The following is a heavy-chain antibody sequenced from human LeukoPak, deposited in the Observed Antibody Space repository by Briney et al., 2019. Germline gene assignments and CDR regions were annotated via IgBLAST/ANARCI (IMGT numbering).Heavy chain of an antibody. D-gene: IGHD3-10*01. CDR1: GYTFTSYA. Sequence: ASAKVSCKASGYTFTSYAMHWVRQAPGQRLEWMGWINAGNGNTKYSQKFQGRVTITRDTSASTAYMELSSLRSEDTAVYYCAREDTMVRVGFDYWGQGTLVTVSS. V-gene: IGHV1-3*01. J-gene: IGHJ4*02. CDR3: AREDTMVRVGFDY. CDR2: INAGNGNT.